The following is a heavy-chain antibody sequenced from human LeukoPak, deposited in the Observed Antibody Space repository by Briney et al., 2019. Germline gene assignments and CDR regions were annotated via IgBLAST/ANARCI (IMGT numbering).Heavy chain of an antibody. Sequence: SETLSLTCTVSGGSISSYYWSWIRQPPGKGLEWIGYIYTSGSTNYNPSLTSRVTISVDTSKNQFSLKLSSVTAADTAVYYCARSGGSRGDAFDIWGQGTMVTVSS. V-gene: IGHV4-4*09. CDR2: IYTSGST. CDR1: GGSISSYY. J-gene: IGHJ3*02. CDR3: ARSGGSRGDAFDI. D-gene: IGHD6-13*01.